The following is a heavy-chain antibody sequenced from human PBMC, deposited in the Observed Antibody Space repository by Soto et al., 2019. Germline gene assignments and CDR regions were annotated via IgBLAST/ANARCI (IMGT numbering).Heavy chain of an antibody. J-gene: IGHJ3*02. V-gene: IGHV4-39*01. CDR3: ARKRGLEDIVVVPAAMRLSGEDAFDI. CDR1: GGSISSSSYY. Sequence: PSETLSLTCTVSGGSISSSSYYWGWIRQPPGKGLEWIGSIYYSGSTYYNPSLKSRVTISVDTSKNQFSLKLSSVTAADTAVYYCARKRGLEDIVVVPAAMRLSGEDAFDIWGKGTMVTV. D-gene: IGHD2-2*01. CDR2: IYYSGST.